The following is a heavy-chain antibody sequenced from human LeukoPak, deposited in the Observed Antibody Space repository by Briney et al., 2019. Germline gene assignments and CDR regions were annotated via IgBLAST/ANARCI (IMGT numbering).Heavy chain of an antibody. Sequence: TGGSLRLSCTASGFTFSSYSLNWVRQAPGKGLEWMTFIRYDGSNKDYADSVKGRFTISRDNSKNTLYLQMNSLRVEDTAMYYCAKVYGGNRYDYWGQGTLVTVSS. V-gene: IGHV3-30*02. CDR2: IRYDGSNK. CDR3: AKVYGGNRYDY. D-gene: IGHD4-23*01. CDR1: GFTFSSYS. J-gene: IGHJ4*02.